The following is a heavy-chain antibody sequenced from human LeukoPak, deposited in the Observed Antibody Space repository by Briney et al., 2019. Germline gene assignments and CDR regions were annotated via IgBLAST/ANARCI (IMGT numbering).Heavy chain of an antibody. Sequence: SETLSLTCTVSGGSISSGSYYSGWIRQPPGKGLEWIGSMYYSGSTYYNPSLKSRVTISVDTSKNQFSLKLSSVTAADTAVYYCARRVPYFDYWGQGTLVTVSS. CDR2: MYYSGST. J-gene: IGHJ4*02. D-gene: IGHD4/OR15-4a*01. V-gene: IGHV4-39*01. CDR3: ARRVPYFDY. CDR1: GGSISSGSYY.